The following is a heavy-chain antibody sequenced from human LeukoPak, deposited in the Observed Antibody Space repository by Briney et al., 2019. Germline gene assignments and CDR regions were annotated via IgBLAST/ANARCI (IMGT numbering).Heavy chain of an antibody. D-gene: IGHD3-9*01. CDR2: ISGSGACT. J-gene: IGHJ5*02. CDR1: GFTFSSYA. Sequence: GGSLRLSCAASGFTFSSYAMSWVRQAPGKGLEWVSAISGSGACTYYADSVKGRFTISRDNSKNTLYLQMNSLRAEDTVVYYCAKPPHYAILSGTNWFDPWGQGTLVTVSS. V-gene: IGHV3-23*01. CDR3: AKPPHYAILSGTNWFDP.